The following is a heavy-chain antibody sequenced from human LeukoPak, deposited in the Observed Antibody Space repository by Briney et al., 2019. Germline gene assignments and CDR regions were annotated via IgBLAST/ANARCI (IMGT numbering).Heavy chain of an antibody. V-gene: IGHV4-39*07. CDR2: IYYSGST. Sequence: PSETLSLTCTVSGGSISSSSYYWGWIRQPPGKGLEWIGSIYYSGSTNYNPSLKSRVTISVDTSKNQFSLKLSSVTAADTAVYYCARDGDGTYDSSGYYYGYFDLWGRGTLVTVSS. CDR1: GGSISSSSYY. J-gene: IGHJ2*01. D-gene: IGHD3-22*01. CDR3: ARDGDGTYDSSGYYYGYFDL.